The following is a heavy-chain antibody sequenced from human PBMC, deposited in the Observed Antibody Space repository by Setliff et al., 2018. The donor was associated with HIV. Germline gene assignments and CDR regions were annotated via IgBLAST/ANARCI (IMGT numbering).Heavy chain of an antibody. Sequence: SETLSLTCNVSGGSLSSHYWSWIRQSPVEGLEWIGTIYNRGRTSNSPSLKSRVTISVDTSKNQLSLILTSVTAADTAVYYCARVGDSRSSYGMAVWGQGTTFTVSS. CDR1: GGSLSSHY. J-gene: IGHJ6*02. CDR2: IYNRGRT. V-gene: IGHV4-59*11. CDR3: ARVGDSRSSYGMAV. D-gene: IGHD6-6*01.